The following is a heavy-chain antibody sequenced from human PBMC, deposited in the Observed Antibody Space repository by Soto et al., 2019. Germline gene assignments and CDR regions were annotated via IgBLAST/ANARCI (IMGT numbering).Heavy chain of an antibody. Sequence: QVQLQESGPGLVKPSGTLSLTCAVSGGSISSSNWWSWVRQPPGKGLEWIGEIYHSGSTNYNPSLKSRVNISVDKSKNQFSLKLSSVTAADTAVYYCARAWYSSSWYYYYYYGMDVWGQGTTVTVSS. CDR2: IYHSGST. CDR3: ARAWYSSSWYYYYYYGMDV. V-gene: IGHV4-4*02. J-gene: IGHJ6*02. CDR1: GGSISSSNW. D-gene: IGHD6-13*01.